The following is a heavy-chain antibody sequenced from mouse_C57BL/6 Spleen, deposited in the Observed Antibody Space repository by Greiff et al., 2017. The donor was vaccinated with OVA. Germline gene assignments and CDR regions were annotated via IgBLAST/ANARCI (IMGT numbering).Heavy chain of an antibody. J-gene: IGHJ3*01. Sequence: EVKLVESGPELVKPGASVKISCKASGYSFTGYYMNWVKQSPEKSLEWIGEINPSTGGTTYNQKFKAKATLTVDKSSSTAYMQLKSLTSEDSAVYYCARWDGYYPFAYWGQGTLVTVSA. V-gene: IGHV1-42*01. CDR1: GYSFTGYY. CDR3: ARWDGYYPFAY. D-gene: IGHD2-3*01. CDR2: INPSTGGT.